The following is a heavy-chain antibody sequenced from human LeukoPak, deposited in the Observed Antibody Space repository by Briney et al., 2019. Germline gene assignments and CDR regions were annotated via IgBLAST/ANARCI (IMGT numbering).Heavy chain of an antibody. Sequence: ASVKVSCKASGYTFTGYYMHWVRQAPGQGLEWMGWINPNSGGTNYAQKFQGGVTMTRDTSISTAYMELSRLRSDDTAVYYCARDLSAAGGDNWFDPWGQGTLVTVSS. J-gene: IGHJ5*02. V-gene: IGHV1-2*02. CDR3: ARDLSAAGGDNWFDP. CDR1: GYTFTGYY. D-gene: IGHD6-13*01. CDR2: INPNSGGT.